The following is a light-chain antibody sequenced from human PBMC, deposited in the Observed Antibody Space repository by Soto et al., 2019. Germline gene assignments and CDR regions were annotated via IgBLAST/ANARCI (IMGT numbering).Light chain of an antibody. Sequence: QSVLTQPPSVSAAPGQKVTISCSGSNSNIGNNEVSWYQQVPGAAPRLLVYDNNKRPSGIPGRFSGSKFDTSATLVITGLQTGDEADYYCGTWDNRLRAAVFGGGTQLTVL. V-gene: IGLV1-51*01. J-gene: IGLJ2*01. CDR2: DNN. CDR3: GTWDNRLRAAV. CDR1: NSNIGNNE.